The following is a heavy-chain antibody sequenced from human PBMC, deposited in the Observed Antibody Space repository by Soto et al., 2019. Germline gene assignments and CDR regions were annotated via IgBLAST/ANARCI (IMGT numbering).Heavy chain of an antibody. CDR1: GGSISSSSYY. V-gene: IGHV4-39*01. CDR3: ARHVFGNSPSRPVDY. CDR2: IYYSGST. J-gene: IGHJ4*02. D-gene: IGHD4-4*01. Sequence: TLSLTCTVSGGSISSSSYYWGWIRPPPGTGLEWIGSIYYSGSTYYNPSPKSRVTIAVDTSKNQCPLQRSSVTAADTAVYYCARHVFGNSPSRPVDYWGQGTLVTVSS.